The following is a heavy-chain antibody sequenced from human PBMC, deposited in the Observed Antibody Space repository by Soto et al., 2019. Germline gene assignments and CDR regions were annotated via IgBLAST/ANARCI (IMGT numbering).Heavy chain of an antibody. J-gene: IGHJ5*02. CDR1: GFSLSTSGVG. Sequence: QITLKESGPTLVKPTQTLTLTCTFSGFSLSTSGVGVGWIRQPPGKALEWLALIYWNDDKRYSPSLKSRLTITKDTSKNQVVLTMTNMDPVDTATYYCAHRRWGSSWGNNWFDPCGQGTLVTVSS. D-gene: IGHD6-13*01. CDR2: IYWNDDK. V-gene: IGHV2-5*01. CDR3: AHRRWGSSWGNNWFDP.